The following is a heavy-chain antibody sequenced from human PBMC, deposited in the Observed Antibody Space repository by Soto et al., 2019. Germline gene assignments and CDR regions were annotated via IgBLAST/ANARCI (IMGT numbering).Heavy chain of an antibody. J-gene: IGHJ6*02. CDR3: ATDCSGGSCYSKPSYYYYYGMDV. CDR2: IIPIFGTA. CDR1: GGTFSSYA. D-gene: IGHD2-15*01. V-gene: IGHV1-69*13. Sequence: GASVKVSCKASGGTFSSYAISWVRQAPGQGLEWMGGIIPIFGTANYAQKFQGRVTITADESTSTAYMELSSLRSEDTAVYYCATDCSGGSCYSKPSYYYYYGMDVWGQGTTVTVSS.